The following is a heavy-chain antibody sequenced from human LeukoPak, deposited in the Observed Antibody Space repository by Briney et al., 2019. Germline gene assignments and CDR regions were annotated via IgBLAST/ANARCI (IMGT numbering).Heavy chain of an antibody. CDR3: ARLSCTSTSCYYDY. CDR1: GYTFTGYH. D-gene: IGHD2-2*01. J-gene: IGHJ4*02. CDR2: INPNSGGT. Sequence: ASVKVSCKASGYTFTGYHIHWVRQAPGQGLEWMGWINPNSGGTNYAQKFQGRVTMTRDTSISTAYMELSRLRSDDTAVYYCARLSCTSTSCYYDYWGQGTLVTVSS. V-gene: IGHV1-2*02.